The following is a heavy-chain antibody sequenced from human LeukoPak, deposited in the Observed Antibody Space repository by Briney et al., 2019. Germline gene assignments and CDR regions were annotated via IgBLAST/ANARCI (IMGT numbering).Heavy chain of an antibody. D-gene: IGHD5-12*01. CDR3: ARDSIVATIPDY. CDR2: ISSSSSYI. J-gene: IGHJ4*02. Sequence: GGSLRLSCAASGFTFSSYSMNWVRQAPGKGLEWVSSISSSSSYIYYADSVKGRFTISRDNAKNSLYLQMNSLRAEDTAVYYRARDSIVATIPDYWGQGTLVTVSS. V-gene: IGHV3-21*01. CDR1: GFTFSSYS.